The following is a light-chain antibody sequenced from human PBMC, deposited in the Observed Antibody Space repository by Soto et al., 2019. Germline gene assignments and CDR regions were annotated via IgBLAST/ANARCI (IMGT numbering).Light chain of an antibody. J-gene: IGKJ1*01. CDR3: QQYNIWPQT. V-gene: IGKV3-15*01. CDR2: GAS. CDR1: QNLRSS. Sequence: EIVLTQSPGALSLSPGESATLSCRASQNLRSSLAWYQQKPGQAPRLLIYGASTRATGIPARFSGSGSGTEFTLTISSLQSEDFAVYFCQQYNIWPQTFGQGTKVDIK.